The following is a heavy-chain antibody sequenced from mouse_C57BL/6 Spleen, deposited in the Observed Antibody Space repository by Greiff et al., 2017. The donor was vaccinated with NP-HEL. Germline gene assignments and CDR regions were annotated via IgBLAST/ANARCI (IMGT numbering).Heavy chain of an antibody. Sequence: EVQLQQSGAELMKPGASVKLSCKATGYTFTGYWIEWVKQRPGQGLEWIGAIYPGNSDTSYNQKFKGKAKLTAVTSASTAYMELSSLTNEDSAVYYCTRWNYYGSSYRAMDYWGQGTSVTVSS. CDR2: IYPGNSDT. CDR1: GYTFTGYW. J-gene: IGHJ4*01. CDR3: TRWNYYGSSYRAMDY. D-gene: IGHD1-1*01. V-gene: IGHV1-5*01.